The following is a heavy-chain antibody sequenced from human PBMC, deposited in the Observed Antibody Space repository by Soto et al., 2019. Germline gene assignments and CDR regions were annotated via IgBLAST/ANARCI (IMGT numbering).Heavy chain of an antibody. Sequence: SETLSLTCAVYGGSFSGYYWSWIRQPPGKGLEWTGEINHSGSTNYNPSLKSRVTISVDTSKNQFSLKLSSVTAADTAVYYCARDGRKISGGNSGYYYYGMDVWGQGTTVTVSS. CDR3: ARDGRKISGGNSGYYYYGMDV. V-gene: IGHV4-34*01. D-gene: IGHD2-21*02. CDR1: GGSFSGYY. CDR2: INHSGST. J-gene: IGHJ6*02.